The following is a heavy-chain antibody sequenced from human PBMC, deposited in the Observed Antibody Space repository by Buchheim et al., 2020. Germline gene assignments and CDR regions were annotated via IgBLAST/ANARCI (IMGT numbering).Heavy chain of an antibody. D-gene: IGHD2-2*01. J-gene: IGHJ4*02. CDR1: GFSFSDAW. V-gene: IGHV3-15*01. Sequence: EVQLVESGGGLVKPGGSLRLSCAASGFSFSDAWMSWGRQAPGKGLEWVGRIQSKDDGGTVEYAAPVKGRLNMSTDDQKKPLYLQMSSLKTEDTAIYYCATDGHCSGTSCHGFWGQGTL. CDR2: IQSKDDGGTV. CDR3: ATDGHCSGTSCHGF.